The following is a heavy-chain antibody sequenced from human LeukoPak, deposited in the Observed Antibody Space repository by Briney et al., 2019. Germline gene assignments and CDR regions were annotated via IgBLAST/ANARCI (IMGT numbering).Heavy chain of an antibody. CDR3: ASTGSLYYFDY. CDR1: GGSFSGYY. CDR2: INHSGST. D-gene: IGHD3-10*01. J-gene: IGHJ4*02. Sequence: PSETLSLTCAVYGGSFSGYYWSWIRQPPGKGLEWIGEINHSGSTNYNPSLKSRVTISVDTSKNQFSLKLSSVTAADTAVYYCASTGSLYYFDYWGQGTPVTVSS. V-gene: IGHV4-34*01.